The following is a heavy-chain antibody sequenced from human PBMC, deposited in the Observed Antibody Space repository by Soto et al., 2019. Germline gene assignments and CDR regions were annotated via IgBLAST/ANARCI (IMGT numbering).Heavy chain of an antibody. CDR2: IYSSGTT. CDR1: GGSISSGSYY. CDR3: ARPEYNGSNLSFDY. J-gene: IGHJ4*02. Sequence: QLQLQESGPGLVKSSETLSLTCTVSGGSISSGSYYWGWIRQPPGKGLEWIGSIYSSGTTYYSPSLKSRVTISVDMSKNQLSLRLTSVTAADTAVYYCARPEYNGSNLSFDYWGQGTLVTVSS. V-gene: IGHV4-39*01. D-gene: IGHD1-26*01.